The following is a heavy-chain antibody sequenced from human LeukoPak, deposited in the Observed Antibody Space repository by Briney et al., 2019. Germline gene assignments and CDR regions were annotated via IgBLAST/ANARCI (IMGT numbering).Heavy chain of an antibody. CDR1: GFTFSSYG. J-gene: IGHJ6*03. D-gene: IGHD3-10*01. V-gene: IGHV3-30*02. Sequence: PGGSLRLSCAASGFTFSSYGMHWVRQAPGKGLEWVAVIWYGGSNKYYADSVKGRFTISRDNSKNTLYLQMNSLRAEDTAVYYCAKDPGPYADRNYYYMDVWGKGTTVTVSS. CDR2: IWYGGSNK. CDR3: AKDPGPYADRNYYYMDV.